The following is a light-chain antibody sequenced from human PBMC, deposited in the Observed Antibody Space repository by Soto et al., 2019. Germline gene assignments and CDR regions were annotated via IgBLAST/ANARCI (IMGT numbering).Light chain of an antibody. V-gene: IGKV1-5*03. CDR3: QQYNSYSEA. J-gene: IGKJ1*01. Sequence: DIQMTQSPSTLSGSVGDRVTITCRASQTISSWLAWYQQTPGKAPKLLIYKASTLKSGVPSRFSGSRSGTEFTLTISSLQPDDFATYYCQQYNSYSEAFGQGTKVELK. CDR1: QTISSW. CDR2: KAS.